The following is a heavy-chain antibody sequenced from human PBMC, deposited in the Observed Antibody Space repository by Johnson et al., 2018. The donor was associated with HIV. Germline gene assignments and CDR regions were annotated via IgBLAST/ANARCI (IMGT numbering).Heavy chain of an antibody. CDR3: AREVAAGGDTFDI. Sequence: QVQLVESGGGVVQPGRSLRLSCAASGFTFSSYAMHWVRQAPGKGLEWVAVISYDGSNKYYADSVKGRFTISRDNSKNTLYLQMNSLRAEDTVVYYCAREVAAGGDTFDIWGQGTMVTVSS. CDR1: GFTFSSYA. CDR2: ISYDGSNK. J-gene: IGHJ3*02. V-gene: IGHV3-30-3*01. D-gene: IGHD6-13*01.